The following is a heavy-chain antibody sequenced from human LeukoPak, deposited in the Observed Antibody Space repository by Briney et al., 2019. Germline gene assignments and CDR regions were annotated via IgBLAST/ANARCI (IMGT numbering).Heavy chain of an antibody. CDR3: ARGRAFDY. V-gene: IGHV4-34*01. Sequence: SETLSLTCAVYGGSFSGYYWSWIRQPPGKGLEWIGEINNSGSTNYNPSLKSRVTISVDTSKNQFSLKLSSVTAADTAVYYCARGRAFDYWGQGTLVTVSS. J-gene: IGHJ4*02. D-gene: IGHD4/OR15-4a*01. CDR2: INNSGST. CDR1: GGSFSGYY.